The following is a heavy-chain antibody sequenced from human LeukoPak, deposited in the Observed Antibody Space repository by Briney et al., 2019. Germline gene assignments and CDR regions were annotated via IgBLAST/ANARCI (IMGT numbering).Heavy chain of an antibody. J-gene: IGHJ4*02. CDR1: GYTFTGYY. Sequence: ASVKVSCKASGYTFTGYYMHWVRQAPGQGLEWMGIINPSGGSTSYAQKFQGRVTMTRDTSTSTVYMELSSLRSEDTAVYYCARDGAMVVSLYYFDYWGQGTLVTVSS. V-gene: IGHV1-46*01. CDR3: ARDGAMVVSLYYFDY. CDR2: INPSGGST. D-gene: IGHD2-8*02.